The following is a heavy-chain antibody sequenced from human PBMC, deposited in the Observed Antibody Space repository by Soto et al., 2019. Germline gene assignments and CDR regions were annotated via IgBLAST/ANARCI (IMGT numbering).Heavy chain of an antibody. J-gene: IGHJ3*02. Sequence: ASVKVSCKASGYTFSSYHIHWVRQAPGQGLEWMGVINPSGGGTTYAQKFQGRVTMTRDTSTSTVYMELSSLRSEDTAVYYCATLFYQSGLDAFDIWGQGTMVTVSS. CDR3: ATLFYQSGLDAFDI. D-gene: IGHD2-2*01. CDR2: INPSGGGT. CDR1: GYTFSSYH. V-gene: IGHV1-46*01.